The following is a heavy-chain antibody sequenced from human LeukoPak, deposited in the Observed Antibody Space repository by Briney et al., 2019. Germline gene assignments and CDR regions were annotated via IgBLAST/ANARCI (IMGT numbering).Heavy chain of an antibody. CDR3: VRDVLYFYDSSQYYYGGNFDH. D-gene: IGHD3-22*01. CDR2: ISGDGSTT. V-gene: IGHV3-43*02. Sequence: HPGGSLRLSCAASGFTFSSYGMHWVRQALGKGLEWVSFISGDGSTTYYADSVKGRFTISRDNSKNSLYLQMNSLRTEDSALYYCVRDVLYFYDSSQYYYGGNFDHWGQGTLVTVSS. J-gene: IGHJ4*02. CDR1: GFTFSSYG.